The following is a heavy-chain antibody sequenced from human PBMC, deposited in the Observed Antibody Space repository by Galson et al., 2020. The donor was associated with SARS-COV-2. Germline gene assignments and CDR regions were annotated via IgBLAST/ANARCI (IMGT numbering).Heavy chain of an antibody. D-gene: IGHD2-2*01. CDR1: GGTFSSYA. J-gene: IGHJ6*03. CDR2: IIPILGIA. CDR3: AREGEHCSSTSCPYYYYYMNV. Sequence: SVKVSCKASGGTFSSYAISWVRQPPGQGLEWMGGIIPILGIANYAQKFQGRVTITADKSTSTAYMELSSLRTEETAVYYCAREGEHCSSTSCPYYYYYMNVGGKGTTVTVSS. V-gene: IGHV1-69*10.